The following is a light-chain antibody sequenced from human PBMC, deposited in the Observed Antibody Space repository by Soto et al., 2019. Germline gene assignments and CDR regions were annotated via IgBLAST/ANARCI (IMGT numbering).Light chain of an antibody. CDR1: QTISGY. CDR2: AAS. J-gene: IGKJ1*01. V-gene: IGKV1-39*01. Sequence: DIQMTQSPSSLSASVGDRVTITCRASQTISGYLNWYQQKPGKAPKLLINAASSLQSGVPSRFSGSGFGTDFTLSISSLQPEDFATYYCQQSYRTPRTFGQGTKVEIK. CDR3: QQSYRTPRT.